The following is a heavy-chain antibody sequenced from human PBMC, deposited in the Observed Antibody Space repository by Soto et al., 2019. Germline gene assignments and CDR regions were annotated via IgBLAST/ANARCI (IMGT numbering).Heavy chain of an antibody. CDR1: GFTLNEFG. D-gene: IGHD3-10*01. CDR2: ISGHDGNT. CDR3: AREEWFGQTPFDS. V-gene: IGHV1-18*01. J-gene: IGHJ4*02. Sequence: QVQLVQSGAEVKKSGASVKVSCKASGFTLNEFGVSWVRQAPGQGLEWMGWISGHDGNTNFAQKYEGRVTMTIDSSTSTAYMELRNLRSGDTAMYYCAREEWFGQTPFDSWGQGTLVTVSS.